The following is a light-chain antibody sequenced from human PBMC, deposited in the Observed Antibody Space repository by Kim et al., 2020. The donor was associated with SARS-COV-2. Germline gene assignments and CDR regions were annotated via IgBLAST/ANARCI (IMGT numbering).Light chain of an antibody. V-gene: IGLV2-14*04. J-gene: IGLJ2*01. CDR3: SSYTSSSTLGV. Sequence: QSITIACTGTSSGVGGYNYVSWYQQHPSKAPKLMIYDVSKRPSGFSNRFSGSKSGNTASLTISGLQAEDEADYYCSSYTSSSTLGVFGGGTQLTVL. CDR1: SSGVGGYNY. CDR2: DVS.